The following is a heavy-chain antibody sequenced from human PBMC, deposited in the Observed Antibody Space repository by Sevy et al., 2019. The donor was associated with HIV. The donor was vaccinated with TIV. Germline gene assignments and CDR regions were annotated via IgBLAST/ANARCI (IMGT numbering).Heavy chain of an antibody. CDR1: GFTFSSYS. Sequence: GGSLRLSCAASGFTFSSYSMNWVRQAPGKGLEWVSSISSSSSYIYYADSVKGRFTISRDNAKNSLYLQMNSLRAEDTAVYYCARGRGYDYGESRPPSAGTRSFAFDIWGQGTMVTVSS. CDR2: ISSSSSYI. D-gene: IGHD4-17*01. CDR3: ARGRGYDYGESRPPSAGTRSFAFDI. J-gene: IGHJ3*02. V-gene: IGHV3-21*01.